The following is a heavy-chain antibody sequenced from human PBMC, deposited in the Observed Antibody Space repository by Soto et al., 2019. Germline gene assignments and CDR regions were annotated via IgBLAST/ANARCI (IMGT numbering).Heavy chain of an antibody. CDR1: GFTFSSYS. V-gene: IGHV3-21*01. D-gene: IGHD3-9*01. J-gene: IGHJ4*02. Sequence: PGGSLRLSCAASGFTFSSYSMNWVRQAPGKGLEWVSSISSSSSYIYYADSVKGRFTISRDNAKNSLYLQMNSLRAEDTAVYYCARAYQYYDIFTGYYSGAPIEYWGQGTLVTVSP. CDR2: ISSSSSYI. CDR3: ARAYQYYDIFTGYYSGAPIEY.